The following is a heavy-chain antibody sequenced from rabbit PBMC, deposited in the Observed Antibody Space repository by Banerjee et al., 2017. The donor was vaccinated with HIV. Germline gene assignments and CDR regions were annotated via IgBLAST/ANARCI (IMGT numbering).Heavy chain of an antibody. CDR3: ARDYGYGGSGYSRLDL. CDR2: IYAGSSSTT. V-gene: IGHV1S40*01. J-gene: IGHJ3*01. Sequence: QSLEESGGDLVKPGASLSLACTASGFSFTYNYYMCWVRQAPGKGLEWIACIYAGSSSTTYYASWAKGRFTISKTSSTTVFLQMTSLTAADTATYFCARDYGYGGSGYSRLDLWGPGTLVTVS. CDR1: GFSFTYNYY. D-gene: IGHD8-1*01.